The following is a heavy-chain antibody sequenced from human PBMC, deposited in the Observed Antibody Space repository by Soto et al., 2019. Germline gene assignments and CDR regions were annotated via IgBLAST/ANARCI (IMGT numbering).Heavy chain of an antibody. CDR2: IYSGGDI. V-gene: IGHV3-53*01. D-gene: IGHD7-27*01. J-gene: IGHJ4*01. Sequence: GGSLRLSCLASGFTVTTNYMYWVRQAPGKGLEWVSAIYSGGDIPYTDSAKGGFTISRDTSDNTVYFQMKDLRAEDKAVYFCVSRFPSWVMDYWGQGTLVTVSS. CDR3: VSRFPSWVMDY. CDR1: GFTVTTNY.